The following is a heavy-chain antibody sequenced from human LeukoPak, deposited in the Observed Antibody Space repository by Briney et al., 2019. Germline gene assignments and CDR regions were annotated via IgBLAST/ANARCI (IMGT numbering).Heavy chain of an antibody. J-gene: IGHJ6*02. CDR1: EGTFSSYA. CDR2: ISAYNGNT. D-gene: IGHD5-18*01. Sequence: ASVKVSCKASEGTFSSYAISWVRQAPGQGLEWMGWISAYNGNTNYAQKLQGRVTMTTDTSTSTAYMELRSLRSDDTAVYYCARDYRQLWLPDYYYYGMDVWGQGTTVTVSS. V-gene: IGHV1-18*01. CDR3: ARDYRQLWLPDYYYYGMDV.